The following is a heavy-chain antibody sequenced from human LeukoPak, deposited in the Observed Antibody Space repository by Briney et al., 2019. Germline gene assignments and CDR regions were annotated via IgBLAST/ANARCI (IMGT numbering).Heavy chain of an antibody. CDR1: GYTFTSYG. CDR2: ISAYNGNT. D-gene: IGHD2-15*01. CDR3: ARESGPRYCSGGSCYYY. V-gene: IGHV1-18*01. Sequence: ASVKVSCKASGYTFTSYGISWVRQAPGQGLEWMGWISAYNGNTNYAQKLQGRVAMTTDTSTSTAYMELRSLRSDDTAVYYCARESGPRYCSGGSCYYYWGQGTLVTVSS. J-gene: IGHJ4*02.